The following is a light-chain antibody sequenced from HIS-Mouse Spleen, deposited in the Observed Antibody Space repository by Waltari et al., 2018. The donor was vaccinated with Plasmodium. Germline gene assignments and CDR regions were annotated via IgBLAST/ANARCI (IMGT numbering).Light chain of an antibody. CDR3: YSTDSSGNHRV. CDR1: ALPKKY. V-gene: IGLV3-10*01. CDR2: KDS. J-gene: IGLJ3*02. Sequence: SYELTQPPSVSVSPGQTARITFSGDALPKKYAYWYQQKSGQAPVLVIYKDSKRPSGITEGFSGSSSGTMATWTISGEQVEDEADYYCYSTDSSGNHRVFGGGTKLTVL.